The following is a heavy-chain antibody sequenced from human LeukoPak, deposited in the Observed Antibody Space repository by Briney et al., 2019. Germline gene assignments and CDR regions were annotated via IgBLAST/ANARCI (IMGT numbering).Heavy chain of an antibody. V-gene: IGHV4-59*01. CDR1: GGSISSYY. D-gene: IGHD5-12*01. CDR2: IYYSGST. J-gene: IGHJ4*02. Sequence: SETLSLTCTVSGGSISSYYWSWIRQPPGKGLEWIGYIYYSGSTSYNPSLKSRVTISVDTSKNQFSLRLSSVTAADTAVYYCARDNIGSTAGFDYWGQGTLLTVSP. CDR3: ARDNIGSTAGFDY.